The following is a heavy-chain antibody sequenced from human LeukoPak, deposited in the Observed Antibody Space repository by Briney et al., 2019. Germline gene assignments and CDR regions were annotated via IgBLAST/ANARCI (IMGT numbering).Heavy chain of an antibody. CDR2: INHSGST. CDR1: GGSFSGYY. Sequence: SETLSLTCAVYGGSFSGYYWSWIRQPPGKGLEWIGEINHSGSTNYNPSLKSRVTISADTSKNQFSLKLSSVTAADTAVYYCARFHTSGYYRHFDFWGQGTLVTVSS. D-gene: IGHD3-22*01. CDR3: ARFHTSGYYRHFDF. V-gene: IGHV4-34*09. J-gene: IGHJ4*02.